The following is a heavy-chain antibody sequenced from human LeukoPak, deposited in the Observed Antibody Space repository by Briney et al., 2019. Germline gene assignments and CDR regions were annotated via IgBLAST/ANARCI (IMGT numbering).Heavy chain of an antibody. CDR1: GYSFTDYY. CDR3: AGGRGGYNVIDY. V-gene: IGHV1-2*02. D-gene: IGHD5-24*01. J-gene: IGHJ4*02. CDR2: INPKTGGI. Sequence: ATVKVSCKASGYSFTDYYMHWVRQAPGQGPEWMGWINPKTGGIIYTQKFQDRVTMTRDTSISTGYMELSSLRSDDTATYFCAGGRGGYNVIDYWGQGTLVTVSS.